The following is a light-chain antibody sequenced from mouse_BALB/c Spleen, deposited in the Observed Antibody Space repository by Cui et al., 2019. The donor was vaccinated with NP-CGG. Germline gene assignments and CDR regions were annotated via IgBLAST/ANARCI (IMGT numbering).Light chain of an antibody. J-gene: IGLJ1*01. V-gene: IGLV1*01. CDR1: TGAVTTSNY. Sequence: QAVVIQESAPTTSPGETVTLTCRSSTGAVTTSNYANWVQEKPDHLFTGLIGGTNNRAPGVPARFSGSLIGDKAVLTITGAQTEDEAIYFCALWYSNHWVFGGGTKLTVL. CDR3: ALWYSNHWV. CDR2: GTN.